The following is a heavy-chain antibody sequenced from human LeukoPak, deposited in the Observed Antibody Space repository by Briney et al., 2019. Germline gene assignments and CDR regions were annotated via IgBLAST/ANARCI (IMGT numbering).Heavy chain of an antibody. V-gene: IGHV3-7*01. CDR1: GFTFSSNW. J-gene: IGHJ4*02. D-gene: IGHD1-26*01. CDR2: IKEDGSEI. CDR3: SSGGAFDY. Sequence: PGGSLRLSCAASGFTFSSNWMSWVRQAPGKGLEGVGNIKEDGSEIYYADSVKGRFTISRDNAKNSLYLQMNSLRAEDTAVYYCSSGGAFDYWGQGSLVTVSS.